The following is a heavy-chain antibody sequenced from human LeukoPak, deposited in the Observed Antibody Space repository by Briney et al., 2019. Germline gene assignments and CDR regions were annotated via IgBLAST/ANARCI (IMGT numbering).Heavy chain of an antibody. CDR3: AKDRRGVVPAAMPRYYFDY. J-gene: IGHJ4*02. CDR1: GFTFSSSA. D-gene: IGHD2-2*01. Sequence: GGSLRLSCAASGFTFSSSAMSWVRQAPGKGLEWVSGISGSGGSTYYADSVKGRFTISRDNSKNTLYLQMNSLRAEDTAVYYCAKDRRGVVPAAMPRYYFDYWGQGTLVTVSS. V-gene: IGHV3-23*01. CDR2: ISGSGGST.